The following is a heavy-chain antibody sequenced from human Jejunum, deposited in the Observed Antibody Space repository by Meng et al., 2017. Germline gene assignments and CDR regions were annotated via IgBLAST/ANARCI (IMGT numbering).Heavy chain of an antibody. J-gene: IGHJ4*02. CDR3: AGVPLFGSSGWDKPFDS. CDR1: GGTFSSSA. V-gene: IGHV1-69*13. CDR2: IIPIFGTT. Sequence: SVKVSCKASGGTFSSSAISWVRQAPGQGLEWMGGIIPIFGTTKNAQKFQGRVTITADESTSAAYMELSSLRSEDTAVYYCAGVPLFGSSGWDKPFDSWGQGTLVTVSS. D-gene: IGHD6-19*01.